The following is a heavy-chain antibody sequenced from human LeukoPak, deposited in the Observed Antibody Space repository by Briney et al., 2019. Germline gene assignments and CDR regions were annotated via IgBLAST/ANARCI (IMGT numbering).Heavy chain of an antibody. V-gene: IGHV3-23*01. CDR1: GFTFSSYA. D-gene: IGHD3-16*02. CDR3: AKGYYDYVWGSYRYTPDY. CDR2: ISGSGGST. J-gene: IGHJ4*02. Sequence: QPGGSLRLSCAASGFTFSSYAMSWVRQAPGKGLECVSAISGSGGSTYYADSVKGRFTISRDNSKNTLYLQMNSLRAEDTAVYYCAKGYYDYVWGSYRYTPDYWGQGTLVTVSS.